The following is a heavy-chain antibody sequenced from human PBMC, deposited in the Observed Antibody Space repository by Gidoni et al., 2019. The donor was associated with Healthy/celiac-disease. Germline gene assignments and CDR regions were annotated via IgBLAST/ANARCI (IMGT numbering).Heavy chain of an antibody. J-gene: IGHJ4*02. Sequence: QVQLQESGPGLVKPSETLSFTCTVSGYSISSGSYWGWIRQPPGKGLGWIGSIYHSGSTYYNPSLKSRVTISVDTDKNQFSLKLSSVTAADTAVDYCAREVHMVRGVNIAGGVDYWGQGTLVTVSS. CDR2: IYHSGST. D-gene: IGHD3-10*01. CDR1: GYSISSGSY. CDR3: AREVHMVRGVNIAGGVDY. V-gene: IGHV4-38-2*02.